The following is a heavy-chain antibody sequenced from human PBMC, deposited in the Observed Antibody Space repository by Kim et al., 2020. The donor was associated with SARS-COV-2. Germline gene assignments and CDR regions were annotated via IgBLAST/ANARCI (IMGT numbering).Heavy chain of an antibody. CDR1: GGSFSGYY. CDR3: ARQPIFGVVIAVYYYGMDV. D-gene: IGHD3-3*02. CDR2: INHSGST. Sequence: SETLSLTCAVYGGSFSGYYWSWIRQPPGKGLEWIGEINHSGSTNYNPSLKSRVTISVDTSKNQFSLKLSSVTAADTAVYYCARQPIFGVVIAVYYYGMDVWGQGTTVTVSS. V-gene: IGHV4-34*01. J-gene: IGHJ6*02.